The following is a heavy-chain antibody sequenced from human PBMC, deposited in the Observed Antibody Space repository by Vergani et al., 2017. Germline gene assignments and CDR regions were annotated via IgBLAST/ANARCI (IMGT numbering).Heavy chain of an antibody. CDR1: GFTFSSYG. CDR2: IRYDGSNK. V-gene: IGHV3-30*02. D-gene: IGHD2-2*01. CDR3: AKGDIVVVPAAIEY. J-gene: IGHJ4*02. Sequence: QVQLVESGGGVVQPGGSLRLSCAASGFTFSSYGMHWVRQAPGKGLEWVAFIRYDGSNKYYADSVKGRFTISRDNSKITLYLQMNSLRAEDTAVYYCAKGDIVVVPAAIEYWGQGTLVTVSS.